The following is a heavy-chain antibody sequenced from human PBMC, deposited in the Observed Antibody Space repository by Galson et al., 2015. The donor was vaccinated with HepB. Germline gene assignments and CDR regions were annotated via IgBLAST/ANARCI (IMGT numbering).Heavy chain of an antibody. CDR3: AKNLPRWELLSFFDY. CDR2: ISYDGSNK. J-gene: IGHJ4*02. CDR1: GFTFSSYG. D-gene: IGHD1-26*01. V-gene: IGHV3-30*18. Sequence: SLRLSCAASGFTFSSYGMHWVRQAPGKGLEWVAVISYDGSNKYYADSVKGRFTISRDNSKNTLYLQMNSLRAEDTAVYYCAKNLPRWELLSFFDYWGQGTLVTVSS.